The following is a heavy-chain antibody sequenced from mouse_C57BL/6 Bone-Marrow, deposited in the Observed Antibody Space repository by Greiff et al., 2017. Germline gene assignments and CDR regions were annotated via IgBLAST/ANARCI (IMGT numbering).Heavy chain of an antibody. CDR2: LSNGGGST. CDR3: ARPYDGYYVWFAY. D-gene: IGHD2-3*01. J-gene: IGHJ3*01. Sequence: EVQLVESGGGLVQPGGSLKLSCAASGFTFSDYYLYWVRQTPEKRLAWVAYLSNGGGSTYYPDTVKGRFTISRDNAKNTLYLQMSRLKSEDTAMYYCARPYDGYYVWFAYWGQGTLVTVSA. CDR1: GFTFSDYY. V-gene: IGHV5-12*01.